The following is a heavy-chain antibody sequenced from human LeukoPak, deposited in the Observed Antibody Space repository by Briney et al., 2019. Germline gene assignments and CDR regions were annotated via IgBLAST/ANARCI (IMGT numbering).Heavy chain of an antibody. J-gene: IGHJ4*02. CDR3: ARETGGSYYGTLPYFDY. CDR2: IKPDGSAE. CDR1: GFTFSSNW. D-gene: IGHD1-26*01. V-gene: IGHV3-7*01. Sequence: GGSLRLSCATSGFTFSSNWMSWVRHVPGRGLDWVANIKPDGSAEYYADSVKGRFTISRDNAKNSLYLQMNSLRAEDTAVYYCARETGGSYYGTLPYFDYWGQGTLVTVSS.